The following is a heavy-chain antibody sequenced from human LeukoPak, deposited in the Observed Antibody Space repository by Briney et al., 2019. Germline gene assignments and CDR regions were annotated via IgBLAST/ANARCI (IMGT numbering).Heavy chain of an antibody. CDR3: ARSKGIAARDYFDY. D-gene: IGHD6-6*01. CDR2: IIPILGIA. V-gene: IGHV1-69*04. CDR1: GGTFSSYA. J-gene: IGHJ4*02. Sequence: GSSVKVSCKASGGTFSSYAISWVRQASGQGLEWMGRIIPILGIANYAQKFQGRVTITADKSTSTAYMELSSLRSEDTAVYYCARSKGIAARDYFDYWGQGTLVTVSS.